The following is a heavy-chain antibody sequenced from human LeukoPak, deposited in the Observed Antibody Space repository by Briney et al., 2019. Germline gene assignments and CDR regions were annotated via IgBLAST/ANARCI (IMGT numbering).Heavy chain of an antibody. V-gene: IGHV3-21*04. Sequence: GGSLRLYCAASGFTFSSYSMNWVRQAPGKGLEWVSSISSSSSYIYYADSVKGRFTISRDYSKNTLYLQMSSLRAEDTAVYYCAKVLSGSYSPLDYWGQGTLVTVSS. CDR1: GFTFSSYS. CDR2: ISSSSSYI. J-gene: IGHJ4*02. D-gene: IGHD1-26*01. CDR3: AKVLSGSYSPLDY.